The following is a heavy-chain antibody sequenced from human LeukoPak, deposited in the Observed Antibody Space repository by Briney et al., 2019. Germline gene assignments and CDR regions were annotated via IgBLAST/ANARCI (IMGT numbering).Heavy chain of an antibody. Sequence: GGSLRLSCAASGFTFSSYSMNWVRQAAGKGLEWVSSISSSSSYIYYADSVKGRFTISRDNAKNSLYLQMNSLRAEDAAVYYCARSLMAGSSTSCYDYWGQGTLVTVSS. CDR1: GFTFSSYS. CDR2: ISSSSSYI. D-gene: IGHD2-2*01. V-gene: IGHV3-21*01. J-gene: IGHJ4*02. CDR3: ARSLMAGSSTSCYDY.